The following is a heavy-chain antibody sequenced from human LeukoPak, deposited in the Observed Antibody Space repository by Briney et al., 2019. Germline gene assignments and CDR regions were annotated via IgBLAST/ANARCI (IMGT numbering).Heavy chain of an antibody. J-gene: IGHJ4*02. CDR2: IIGSGNSI. CDR3: AKHGDNVWGSFRFGLDY. CDR1: GFTFGTYA. Sequence: PGGSLRLSCAASGFTFGTYAMIWVRQAPGKGLEWVSLIIGSGNSIHYADSVKGRFTISRDNFKNTVFLQLNSLRPEDTAVYYCAKHGDNVWGSFRFGLDYWGQGTLVTVSS. V-gene: IGHV3-23*01. D-gene: IGHD3-16*02.